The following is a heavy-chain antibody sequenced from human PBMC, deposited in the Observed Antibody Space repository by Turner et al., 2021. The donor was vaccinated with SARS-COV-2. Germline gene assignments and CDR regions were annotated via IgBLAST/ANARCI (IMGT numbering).Heavy chain of an antibody. D-gene: IGHD5-18*01. V-gene: IGHV3-53*01. CDR3: ARVGSYGRRDVDY. J-gene: IGHJ4*02. CDR1: GFTVSSNY. CDR2: IYSGGST. Sequence: EVQLVESGGGLIQPGGSLRLSCAAYGFTVSSNYMSWVRQAPGKGLEWVSVIYSGGSTYYADSVKGRFTISRDNSKNTLYLQMNSLRAEDTAVYYCARVGSYGRRDVDYWGQGTLVTVS.